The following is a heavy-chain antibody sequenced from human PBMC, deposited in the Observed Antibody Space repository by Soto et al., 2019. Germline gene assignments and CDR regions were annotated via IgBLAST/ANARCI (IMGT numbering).Heavy chain of an antibody. CDR3: ARDARRGESLRPSNWFDP. J-gene: IGHJ5*02. CDR1: GFIFSSYA. D-gene: IGHD3-16*01. V-gene: IGHV3-30-3*01. Sequence: QVQLVESGGGVVQPGRSLRLSCAASGFIFSSYAMHWVRQAPGKGLEWVAVISYDGSNKYYADSVKGRFTISRDNSKNTLYLQMNSLRAEDTAVYYCARDARRGESLRPSNWFDPWGQGTLVTVSS. CDR2: ISYDGSNK.